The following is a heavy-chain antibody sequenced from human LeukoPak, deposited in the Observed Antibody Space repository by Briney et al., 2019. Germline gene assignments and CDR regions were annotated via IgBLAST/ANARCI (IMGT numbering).Heavy chain of an antibody. D-gene: IGHD3-3*01. Sequence: GGSLRLSCAASGFTFSSYAMSWVRQAPGKGLEWVSAISGSGGSIYYADSVKGRFTTSRDNSKNTLYLQMNSLRAEDTAVYYCAPQREYYDFLGAFDIWGQGTMVTVSS. V-gene: IGHV3-23*01. CDR2: ISGSGGSI. CDR3: APQREYYDFLGAFDI. CDR1: GFTFSSYA. J-gene: IGHJ3*02.